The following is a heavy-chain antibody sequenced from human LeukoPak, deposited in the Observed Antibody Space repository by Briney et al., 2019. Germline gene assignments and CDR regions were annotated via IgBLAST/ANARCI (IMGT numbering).Heavy chain of an antibody. CDR1: GGSFSGYY. D-gene: IGHD6-25*01. J-gene: IGHJ4*02. CDR3: ARGRSAAFNYFDY. Sequence: SETLSLTCAVYGGSFSGYYWSWIRQPPGKGLEWIGEINHSGSTNHNPSLKSRVTTSVDTSKNQFSLKLNSVTAADTAVYYCARGRSAAFNYFDYWGQGTLVTVSS. V-gene: IGHV4-34*01. CDR2: INHSGST.